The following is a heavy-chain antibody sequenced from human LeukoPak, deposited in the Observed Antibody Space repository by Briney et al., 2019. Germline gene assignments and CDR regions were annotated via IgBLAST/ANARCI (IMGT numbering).Heavy chain of an antibody. V-gene: IGHV1-2*02. CDR2: INPNSGDT. Sequence: ASVKVSCKASGYTFTAYHVHWVRQAPGQGLEWMGWINPNSGDTSSAQKFRGRVTMTRDTSISTVYMELSRLRSDDTAVYYCARDYIDPGNYTPLGYWGQGTLVTVSS. CDR1: GYTFTAYH. D-gene: IGHD1-7*01. CDR3: ARDYIDPGNYTPLGY. J-gene: IGHJ4*02.